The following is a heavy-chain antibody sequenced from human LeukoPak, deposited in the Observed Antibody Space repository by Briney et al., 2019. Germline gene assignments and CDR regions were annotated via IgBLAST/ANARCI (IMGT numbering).Heavy chain of an antibody. J-gene: IGHJ6*03. Sequence: ASVKVSCKASGYTFTGYYMHWVRQAPGQGLEWMGWINPNSGGTNYAQKFQGRVTMTRDTSISTAYMELSTLRSDDTGVYYCARADFGSGAYYYYSYYMDVGGKGPTVTVS. V-gene: IGHV1-2*02. CDR3: ARADFGSGAYYYYSYYMDV. CDR2: INPNSGGT. D-gene: IGHD3-3*01. CDR1: GYTFTGYY.